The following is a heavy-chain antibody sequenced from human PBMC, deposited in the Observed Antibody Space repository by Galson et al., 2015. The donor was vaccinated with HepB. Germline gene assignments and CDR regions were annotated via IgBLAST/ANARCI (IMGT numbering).Heavy chain of an antibody. V-gene: IGHV3-48*02. Sequence: SLRLSCAAPEFTFSTYSMNWVRQAPGKGLEWVSYISSASTGIYYADSVKGRFTISRDNAKSSLFLQMNSLRDEDTAVYYCARESGWLIDNWGQGTLVTVSS. CDR2: ISSASTGI. CDR3: ARESGWLIDN. CDR1: EFTFSTYS. D-gene: IGHD3-16*01. J-gene: IGHJ4*02.